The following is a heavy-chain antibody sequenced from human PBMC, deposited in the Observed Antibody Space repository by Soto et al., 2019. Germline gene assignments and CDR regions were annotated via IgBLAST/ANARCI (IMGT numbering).Heavy chain of an antibody. D-gene: IGHD6-6*01. Sequence: SETLSLTCTVSGGSISSSSYYWGWIRQPPGKGLEWIGSIYYSGSTYYNPSLKSRVTISVDTSKNQFSLKLSSVTAADTAVYYCVPSSIAARRGNYYYYYGMDVWGQGTTVTVSS. J-gene: IGHJ6*02. CDR3: VPSSIAARRGNYYYYYGMDV. V-gene: IGHV4-39*01. CDR1: GGSISSSSYY. CDR2: IYYSGST.